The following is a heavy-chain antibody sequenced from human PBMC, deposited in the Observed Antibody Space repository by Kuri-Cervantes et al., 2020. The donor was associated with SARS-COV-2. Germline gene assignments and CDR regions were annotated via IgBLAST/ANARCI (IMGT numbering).Heavy chain of an antibody. CDR2: INPDTGGT. CDR3: AREDFSSLGAPHGLDY. D-gene: IGHD1-26*01. V-gene: IGHV1-2*02. Sequence: ASVKVSCKASGYPFTGFYLHWVRQTPGQGLEWMGWINPDTGGTNCAPKFQGRVTMTRDTSIRTAYMEVTSLTYDDTAVYYCAREDFSSLGAPHGLDYWGQGTLVTVSS. CDR1: GYPFTGFY. J-gene: IGHJ4*02.